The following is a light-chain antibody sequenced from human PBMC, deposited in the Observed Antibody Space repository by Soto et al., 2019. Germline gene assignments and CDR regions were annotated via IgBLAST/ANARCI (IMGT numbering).Light chain of an antibody. Sequence: EIVMTQSPDTLSVSPGERATLSCRASQSVSSNLAWYQQKPGQAPRLLIYGASTRATGIPARFSGSGSGTEFTITISSLQSEDFAVYYCQQYNNWPPYTFGQGIKLEIK. CDR2: GAS. J-gene: IGKJ2*01. CDR1: QSVSSN. V-gene: IGKV3-15*01. CDR3: QQYNNWPPYT.